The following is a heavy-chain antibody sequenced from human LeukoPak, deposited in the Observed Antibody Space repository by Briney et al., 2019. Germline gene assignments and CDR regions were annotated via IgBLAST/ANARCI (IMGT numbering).Heavy chain of an antibody. CDR1: GYTFTSYG. CDR3: ASGDYYDSSGYYYN. D-gene: IGHD3-22*01. J-gene: IGHJ4*02. CDR2: ISAYNGNT. V-gene: IGHV1-18*01. Sequence: ASVKVSCKASGYTFTSYGISWVRQAPGQGLEWMGWISAYNGNTNYAQKLQGRVTVTTDTSTSTAYMELRSLRSDDTAVYYCASGDYYDSSGYYYNWGQGTLVTVSS.